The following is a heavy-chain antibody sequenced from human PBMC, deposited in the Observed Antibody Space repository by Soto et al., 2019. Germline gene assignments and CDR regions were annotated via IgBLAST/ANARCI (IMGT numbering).Heavy chain of an antibody. D-gene: IGHD2-15*01. V-gene: IGHV3-7*03. CDR2: IRQDGSEK. CDR1: GFTFSSYW. J-gene: IGHJ4*02. CDR3: ARPSGYCSGGSCFPFDY. Sequence: EVQLVGSGGGLVQPGGSLRLPCVASGFTFSSYWLSWVRQAPGKGLKWVANIRQDGSEKYYVDSVKGRFTISRDNAQNSVYLQMNSLRAEDTAVYYCARPSGYCSGGSCFPFDYWGQGNLVTVSP.